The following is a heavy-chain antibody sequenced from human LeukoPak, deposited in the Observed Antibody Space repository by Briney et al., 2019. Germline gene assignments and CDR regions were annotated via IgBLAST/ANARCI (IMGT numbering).Heavy chain of an antibody. J-gene: IGHJ3*02. CDR2: INSDGSST. CDR3: ARGEDWSGYYGAFDI. Sequence: GGSLRLSCAASGLTFSIYWMHWVRQAPGKGLVWVSRINSDGSSTSYADSVKGRFTISRDNAKNTLYLQMNSLRAEDTAVYYCARGEDWSGYYGAFDIWGQGTMVTVSS. V-gene: IGHV3-74*01. D-gene: IGHD3-3*01. CDR1: GLTFSIYW.